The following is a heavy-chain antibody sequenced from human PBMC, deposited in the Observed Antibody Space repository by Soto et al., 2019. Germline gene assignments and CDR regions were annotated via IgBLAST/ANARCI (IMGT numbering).Heavy chain of an antibody. V-gene: IGHV3-48*03. CDR2: ISSSGSTI. CDR1: GFTFSSYG. CDR3: ARDRAYYYDSSGYPDAFDI. J-gene: IGHJ3*02. D-gene: IGHD3-22*01. Sequence: LSCAASGFTFSSYGMNWVRQAPGKGLEWVSYISSSGSTIYYTDSVKGRFTISRDNAKNSLYLQMNSLRAEDTAVYYCARDRAYYYDSSGYPDAFDIWGQGTMVTVSS.